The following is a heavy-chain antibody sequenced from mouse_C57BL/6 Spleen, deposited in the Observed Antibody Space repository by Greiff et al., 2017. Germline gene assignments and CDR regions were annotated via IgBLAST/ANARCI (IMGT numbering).Heavy chain of an antibody. CDR1: GYAFSSSW. CDR2: IYPGDGDT. CDR3: APYYSNGDYYAMDY. V-gene: IGHV1-82*01. D-gene: IGHD2-5*01. J-gene: IGHJ4*01. Sequence: VQLQQSGPELVKPGASVKISCKASGYAFSSSWMNWVKQRPGKGLEWIGRIYPGDGDTNYNGKFKGKATLTADKSSSTAYMQLSSLTSEDSAVYFCAPYYSNGDYYAMDYWGQGTSVTVSS.